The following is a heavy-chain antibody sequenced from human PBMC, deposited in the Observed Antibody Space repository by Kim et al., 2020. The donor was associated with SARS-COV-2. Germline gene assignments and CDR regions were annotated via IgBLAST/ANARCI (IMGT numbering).Heavy chain of an antibody. CDR2: INNDGSNT. J-gene: IGHJ3*01. Sequence: LGLSCEDSGFTISGYWMHWVSQAPGKGLVWVSRINNDGSNTYYADSVKGRFTISRDNAKNTVHLQMNSLRAEDTAVYYCVRDPVWGQGTMV. CDR1: GFTISGYW. CDR3: VRDPV. V-gene: IGHV3-74*01.